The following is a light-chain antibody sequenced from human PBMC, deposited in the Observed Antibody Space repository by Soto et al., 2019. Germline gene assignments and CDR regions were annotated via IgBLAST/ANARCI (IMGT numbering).Light chain of an antibody. J-gene: IGLJ2*01. V-gene: IGLV1-44*01. CDR2: SNN. CDR3: AAWDASLNGVI. Sequence: QSVLTQPPSASGTPGRRVTISCSGSSSNIGTNTVNWYQQVPGTAPKLLIYSNNQRPSGVPDRFSGSKSGTSASLAISGLQSEDEADYYCAAWDASLNGVIFGGGTKLTVL. CDR1: SSNIGTNT.